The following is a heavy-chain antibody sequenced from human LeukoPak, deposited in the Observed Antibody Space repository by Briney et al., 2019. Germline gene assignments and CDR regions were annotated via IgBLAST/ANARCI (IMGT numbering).Heavy chain of an antibody. D-gene: IGHD1-26*01. CDR2: ISSDGNG. CDR1: GFTFSNYA. CDR3: VREVTSGSFDY. V-gene: IGHV3-30*04. Sequence: GGSLRLSCAASGFTFSNYAMHWVRQAPGRGLEWVTVISSDGNGYYAGSVKGRFTISRDNSQNTLYVHMSSLRPEDTAVYYCVREVTSGSFDYWGQGTLVTASS. J-gene: IGHJ4*02.